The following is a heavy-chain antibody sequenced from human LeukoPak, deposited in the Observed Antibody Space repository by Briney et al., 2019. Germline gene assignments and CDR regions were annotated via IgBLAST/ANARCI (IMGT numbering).Heavy chain of an antibody. CDR3: ARRPDSSGYYPDY. Sequence: PGGSLRLSCAASGFTFSSYSMNWVRQAPGKGLEWVSYISSSSSTIYYADSVKGRFTISRDNAKNSLYLQMNSLRAEDTAVYYCARRPDSSGYYPDYWGQGTLVTVSS. CDR1: GFTFSSYS. CDR2: ISSSSSTI. D-gene: IGHD3-22*01. V-gene: IGHV3-48*01. J-gene: IGHJ4*02.